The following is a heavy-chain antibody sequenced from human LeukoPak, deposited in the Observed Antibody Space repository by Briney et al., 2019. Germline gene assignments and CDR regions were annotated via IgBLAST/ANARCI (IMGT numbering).Heavy chain of an antibody. Sequence: SETLSLTCTVSGGSISSGSYYWSWIRQPAGKGLEWIGRIYTSGSTNYNPSLKSRVTISVDTSKNQFSLKLSSVTAADTAVYYCAREGLNMVRGVLPKEGWGWFDPWGQGTLVTVSS. CDR3: AREGLNMVRGVLPKEGWGWFDP. V-gene: IGHV4-61*02. CDR2: IYTSGST. J-gene: IGHJ5*02. CDR1: GGSISSGSYY. D-gene: IGHD3-10*01.